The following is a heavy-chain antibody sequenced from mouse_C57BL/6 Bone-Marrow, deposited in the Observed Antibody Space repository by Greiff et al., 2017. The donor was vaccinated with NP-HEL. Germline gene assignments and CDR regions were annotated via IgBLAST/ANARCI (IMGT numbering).Heavy chain of an antibody. D-gene: IGHD1-1*01. CDR1: GFTFSSYA. CDR2: ISDGGSYT. J-gene: IGHJ2*01. Sequence: EVMLVESGGGLVKPGGSLKLSCAASGFTFSSYAMSWVRQTPEKRLAWVATISDGGSYTYYPDNVKGRFTISRDNAKNNLYLQMSHLKSEDTAMYYCAREGSYYYGSSYFDYWGQGTTLTVSS. V-gene: IGHV5-4*01. CDR3: AREGSYYYGSSYFDY.